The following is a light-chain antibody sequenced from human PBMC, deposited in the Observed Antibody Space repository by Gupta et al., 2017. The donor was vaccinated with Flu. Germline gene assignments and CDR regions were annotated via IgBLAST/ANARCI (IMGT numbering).Light chain of an antibody. J-gene: IGLJ2*01. CDR2: SNN. Sequence: QSVLTQPPSASGTPGQRVTISCSGSSSNIGSNTVHWYQQLPGTAPKLLIYSNNQRPSGVPDRFSGSKSGTSASLAISGIQSDDEADYYCAAWDDSLNAPRVVFGGGTKLTVL. V-gene: IGLV1-44*01. CDR1: SSNIGSNT. CDR3: AAWDDSLNAPRVV.